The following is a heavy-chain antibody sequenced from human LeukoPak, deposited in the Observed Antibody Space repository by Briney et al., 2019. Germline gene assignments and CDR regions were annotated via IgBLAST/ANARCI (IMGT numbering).Heavy chain of an antibody. CDR2: IYYSGST. CDR1: GGSISSSSYY. V-gene: IGHV4-39*07. J-gene: IGHJ4*02. Sequence: SETLSLTCTVSGGSISSSSYYWGWIRQPPGKGLEWIGSIYYSGSTYYNPSLKSRVTISVDTSKNQFSLKLSSVTAADTAVYYCARPMRITMVRELGGIDYWGQGTLVTVSS. D-gene: IGHD3-10*01. CDR3: ARPMRITMVRELGGIDY.